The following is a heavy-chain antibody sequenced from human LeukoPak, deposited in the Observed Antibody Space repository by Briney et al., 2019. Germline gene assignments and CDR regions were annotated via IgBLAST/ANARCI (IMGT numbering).Heavy chain of an antibody. D-gene: IGHD1-26*01. CDR3: ARLKWELHYVGWFDP. CDR2: IYYSGST. Sequence: PSETLSLTCTVSGVSISSYYWSWLRPPPGKGLEWIGYIYYSGSTNYNPSLKSRVTISVDTSKNQFSLKLSSVTAADTAVYYCARLKWELHYVGWFDPWGQGTLVTVSS. J-gene: IGHJ5*02. CDR1: GVSISSYY. V-gene: IGHV4-59*01.